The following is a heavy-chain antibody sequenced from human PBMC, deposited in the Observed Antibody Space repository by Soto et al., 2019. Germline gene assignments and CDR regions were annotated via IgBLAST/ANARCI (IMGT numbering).Heavy chain of an antibody. CDR3: TRHWDWGSLGY. J-gene: IGHJ4*02. V-gene: IGHV4-59*08. Sequence: SEALSVTHNYSGCTISSDSWRRIRQPPGKGLEWIGFFYYSGSINYNPSFESRVAISGDTSKNQFSLNLTSVTAADTAVYYCTRHWDWGSLGYWGQGTLVTVS. CDR2: FYYSGSI. CDR1: GCTISSDS. D-gene: IGHD3-16*01.